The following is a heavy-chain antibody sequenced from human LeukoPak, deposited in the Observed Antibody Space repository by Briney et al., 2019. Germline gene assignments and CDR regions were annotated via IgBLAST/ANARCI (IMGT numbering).Heavy chain of an antibody. CDR2: INTNTGNP. Sequence: ASVKVSCKASGYTFTSYGISWVRQAPGQGLEWMGWINTNTGNPTYAQGFTGRFVFSLDTSVSTAYLQISSLKAEDTAVYYCARDHMDCSSTSCSNWFDPWGQGTLVTVSS. D-gene: IGHD2-2*01. CDR3: ARDHMDCSSTSCSNWFDP. V-gene: IGHV7-4-1*02. J-gene: IGHJ5*02. CDR1: GYTFTSYG.